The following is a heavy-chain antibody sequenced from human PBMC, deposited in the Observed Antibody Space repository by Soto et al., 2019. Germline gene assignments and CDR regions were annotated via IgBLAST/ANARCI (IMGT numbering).Heavy chain of an antibody. J-gene: IGHJ4*02. CDR1: GYTFNSFG. V-gene: IGHV1-18*04. Sequence: QVQLVQSGAEVRKPGASVKVSCKASGYTFNSFGINWVRQAPGQGLEWLGWISAYNGNTNYAQKFQGRVTMTADTSTTTAYLELRSLRSDDTAVYYCARELQNDSGGFHELYFWGQGTLVTVSS. D-gene: IGHD3-22*01. CDR2: ISAYNGNT. CDR3: ARELQNDSGGFHELYF.